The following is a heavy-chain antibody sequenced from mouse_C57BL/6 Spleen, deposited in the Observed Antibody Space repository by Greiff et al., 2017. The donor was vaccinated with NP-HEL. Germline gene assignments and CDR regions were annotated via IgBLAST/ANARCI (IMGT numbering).Heavy chain of an antibody. CDR1: GYTFTSYW. Sequence: VQLQQPGPELVKPGASVKLSCKASGYTFTSYWMHWVKQRPGQGLEWIGNINPSNGGTNYNEKFKSKATLTVDKSSSTAYMQLSSLTSEDSAVYYCAREDIDDYDAWFAYWGQGTLVTVSA. J-gene: IGHJ3*01. V-gene: IGHV1-53*01. D-gene: IGHD2-4*01. CDR3: AREDIDDYDAWFAY. CDR2: INPSNGGT.